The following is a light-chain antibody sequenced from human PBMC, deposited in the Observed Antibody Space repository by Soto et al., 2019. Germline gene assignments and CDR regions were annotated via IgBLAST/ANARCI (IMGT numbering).Light chain of an antibody. V-gene: IGLV2-8*01. J-gene: IGLJ1*01. CDR2: EVS. Sequence: QSALTQPPSATGSPGQSVTISCTGTSSDVGGYNYVSWYQQHPGRAPKLIIYEVSQRPSGVPDRFSGYKSGNTASLTVSGLQAEDEADYYCSSYAGSNDFVFGTGTKVTVL. CDR1: SSDVGGYNY. CDR3: SSYAGSNDFV.